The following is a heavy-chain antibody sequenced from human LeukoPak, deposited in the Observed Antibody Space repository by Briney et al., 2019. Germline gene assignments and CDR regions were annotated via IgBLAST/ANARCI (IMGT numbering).Heavy chain of an antibody. V-gene: IGHV4-59*01. D-gene: IGHD3-22*01. CDR2: IYYSGST. J-gene: IGHJ4*02. CDR3: ARYYDSSGSLDY. Sequence: SETLSLTCTVSGGSISSYYWSWIRQPPGKGLEWIGYIYYSGSTNYNPSRKSRVTISVDTSRNQFSLKLSSVTAADTAVYYCARYYDSSGSLDYWGQGTLVTVSS. CDR1: GGSISSYY.